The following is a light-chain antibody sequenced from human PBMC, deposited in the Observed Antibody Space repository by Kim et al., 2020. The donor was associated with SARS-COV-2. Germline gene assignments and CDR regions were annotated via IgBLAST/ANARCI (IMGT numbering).Light chain of an antibody. CDR2: DAS. CDR3: QRRSDWALT. V-gene: IGKV3-11*01. J-gene: IGKJ4*01. CDR1: RSVSTF. Sequence: EIVLTQSPATLSLSPGERATLSCRASRSVSTFLAWYQQKPGQAPRLLIYDASNRATGIPPRFSGSGSGTDFTLTISSLEPDDFAVYYCQRRSDWALTFGGGTKVDIK.